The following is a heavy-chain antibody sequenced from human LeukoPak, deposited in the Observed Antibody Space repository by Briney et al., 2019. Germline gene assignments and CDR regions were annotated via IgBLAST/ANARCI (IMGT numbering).Heavy chain of an antibody. CDR2: IDLRDSYT. Sequence: GESLQISCKVSGYPFTNYWISWVRPMPGQGLEWMGRIDLRDSYTNYGTSFQGHVTISADKSVTTAYLQWSSLKASDTAMYYSARHNNAHDNCLDTGGQGTLATVS. J-gene: IGHJ5*02. D-gene: IGHD2-2*01. V-gene: IGHV5-10-1*01. CDR3: ARHNNAHDNCLDT. CDR1: GYPFTNYW.